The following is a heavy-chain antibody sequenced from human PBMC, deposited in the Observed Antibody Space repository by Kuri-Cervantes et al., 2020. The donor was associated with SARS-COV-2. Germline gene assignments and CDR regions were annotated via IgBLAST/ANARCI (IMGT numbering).Heavy chain of an antibody. CDR1: GYTFTGYY. CDR3: ARGWSGYSLDPPHFDY. D-gene: IGHD3-3*01. J-gene: IGHJ4*02. Sequence: ASVKVSCKASGYTFTGYYMHWVRQAHGQGLEWMGWINPNSGGTNYAQKFQGRVTMTRDTSISTAYMELSRLRSDDTAVYYCARGWSGYSLDPPHFDYWGQGTLVTVSS. CDR2: INPNSGGT. V-gene: IGHV1-2*02.